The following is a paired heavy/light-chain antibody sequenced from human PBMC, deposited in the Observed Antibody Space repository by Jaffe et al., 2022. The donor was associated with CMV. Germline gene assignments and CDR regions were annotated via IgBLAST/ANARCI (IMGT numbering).Light chain of an antibody. V-gene: IGLV1-44*01. CDR1: SSNIGSNT. J-gene: IGLJ2*01. CDR3: AAWDDSLNGPYVV. Sequence: QSVLTQPPSASGTPGQRVTISCSGSSSNIGSNTVNWYQQLPGTAPKLLIYSNNQRPSGVPDRFSGSKSGTSASLAISGLQSEDEADYYCAAWDDSLNGPYVVFGGGTKLTVL. CDR2: SNN.
Heavy chain of an antibody. CDR2: IYYSGST. Sequence: QLQLQESGPGLVKPSETLSLTCTVSGGSISSSSYYWGWIRQPPGKGLEWIGSIYYSGSTYYNPSLKSRVTISVDTSKNQFSLKLSSVTAADTAVYYCARLKTYCSGGSCYPYYYYYYYMDVWGKGTTVTVSS. D-gene: IGHD2-15*01. V-gene: IGHV4-39*01. CDR3: ARLKTYCSGGSCYPYYYYYYYMDV. CDR1: GGSISSSSYY. J-gene: IGHJ6*03.